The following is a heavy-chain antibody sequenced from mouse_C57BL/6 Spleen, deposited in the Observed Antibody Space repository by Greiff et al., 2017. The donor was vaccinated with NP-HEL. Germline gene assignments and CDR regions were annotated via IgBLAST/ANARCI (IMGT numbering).Heavy chain of an antibody. D-gene: IGHD4-1*01. CDR1: GYAFSSSW. J-gene: IGHJ3*01. CDR3: ARPELGPWFAY. CDR2: IYPGDGDT. Sequence: QVQLQQSGPELVKPGASVKISCKASGYAFSSSWMNWVKQRPGKGLEWIGRIYPGDGDTNYNGKFKGKATLTADKSSSTAYMQLSSLTSEDSAVYFCARPELGPWFAYWGQGTLVTVSA. V-gene: IGHV1-82*01.